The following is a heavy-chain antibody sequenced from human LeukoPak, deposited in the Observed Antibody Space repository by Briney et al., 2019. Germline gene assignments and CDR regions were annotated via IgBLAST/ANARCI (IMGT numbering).Heavy chain of an antibody. D-gene: IGHD2-2*01. V-gene: IGHV3-11*04. CDR2: TSSSGSTI. Sequence: GGSLRLSCAASGFTFSDYYMSWIRQAPGKGLEWVSYTSSSGSTIYYADSVKGRFTISRDNAKNSLYLQMNSLRAEDTAVYYCARDRTYQLLHGFDPWGQGTLVTVSS. CDR1: GFTFSDYY. J-gene: IGHJ5*02. CDR3: ARDRTYQLLHGFDP.